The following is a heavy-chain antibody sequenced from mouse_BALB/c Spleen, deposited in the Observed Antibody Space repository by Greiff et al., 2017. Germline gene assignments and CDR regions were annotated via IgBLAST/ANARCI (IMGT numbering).Heavy chain of an antibody. J-gene: IGHJ4*01. CDR3: ARQMVTHYAMDY. D-gene: IGHD2-3*01. V-gene: IGHV5-12-1*01. CDR1: GFAFSSYD. Sequence: EVKVVESGGGLVKPGGSLKLSCAASGFAFSSYDMSWVRQTPEKRLEWVAYISSGGGSTYYPDTVKGRFTISRDNAKNTLYLQMSSLKSEDTAMYYCARQMVTHYAMDYWGQGTSVTVSS. CDR2: ISSGGGST.